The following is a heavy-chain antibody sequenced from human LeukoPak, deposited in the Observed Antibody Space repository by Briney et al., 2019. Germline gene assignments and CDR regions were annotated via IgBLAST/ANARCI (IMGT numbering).Heavy chain of an antibody. Sequence: PGGSLRLSCAASGFTFSSNYMSWVRQAPGKGLEWVSVIYSGGSTYYADSVKGRFTISRDNSKNTLYLQMNSLRAEDTAVYYCARDPKRAAAAGFDAFDIWGQGTMVTVSS. D-gene: IGHD6-13*01. V-gene: IGHV3-66*01. CDR2: IYSGGST. J-gene: IGHJ3*02. CDR1: GFTFSSNY. CDR3: ARDPKRAAAAGFDAFDI.